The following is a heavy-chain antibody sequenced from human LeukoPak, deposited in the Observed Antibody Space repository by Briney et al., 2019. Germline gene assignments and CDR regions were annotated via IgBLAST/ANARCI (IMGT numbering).Heavy chain of an antibody. CDR3: ARVVEVGATEGFFDY. J-gene: IGHJ4*02. CDR2: IYASGST. CDR1: GGSISSYY. Sequence: PSETLSLTCTVSGGSISSYYWSWIRQPAGKGLEWIGRIYASGSTNYNPSPKSRVTISVDKSKNQFSLKLSSVTAADTAVYYCARVVEVGATEGFFDYWGQGTLVTVSS. D-gene: IGHD1-26*01. V-gene: IGHV4-4*07.